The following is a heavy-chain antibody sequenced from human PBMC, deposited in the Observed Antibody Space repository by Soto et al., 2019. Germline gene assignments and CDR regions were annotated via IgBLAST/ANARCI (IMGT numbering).Heavy chain of an antibody. D-gene: IGHD1-7*01. CDR2: IYYSGST. CDR1: GGSISSYY. J-gene: IGHJ6*03. CDR3: ASVELQFYYIDV. V-gene: IGHV4-59*01. Sequence: SETLSLTCTVSGGSISSYYWSWIRQPPGKGLEWIGYIYYSGSTNYNPSLKSRVTISVDTSKNPFSLKLSSVTAADTAVYYCASVELQFYYIDVWGKGTTVTVSS.